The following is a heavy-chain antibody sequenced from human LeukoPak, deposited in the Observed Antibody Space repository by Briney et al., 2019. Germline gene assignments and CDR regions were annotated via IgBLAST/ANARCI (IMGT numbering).Heavy chain of an antibody. V-gene: IGHV4-39*07. Sequence: PSETLSLTCTVSGGSISSSSYYWGWIRQPPGKGLEWIGSIYYSGSTNYNPSLKSQATISVDTSKNQFSLKLSSATAADTAVYYCPRNHVYYYDSSGYYAMDVWGQGTTVTVSS. CDR2: IYYSGST. CDR3: PRNHVYYYDSSGYYAMDV. D-gene: IGHD3-22*01. CDR1: GGSISSSSYY. J-gene: IGHJ6*02.